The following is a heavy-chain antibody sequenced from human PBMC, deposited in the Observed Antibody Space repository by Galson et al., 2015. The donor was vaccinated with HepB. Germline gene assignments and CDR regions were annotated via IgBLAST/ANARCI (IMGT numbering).Heavy chain of an antibody. Sequence: SLRLSCAASGFTFDDYTMHWVRQAPGKGLEWVSLISWDGGSTYYADSVEGRFTISRDNSKNSLYLQMNSLRTEDTALYYCAKDGYNSYYGMDVWGQGTTVTVSS. V-gene: IGHV3-43*01. CDR1: GFTFDDYT. CDR3: AKDGYNSYYGMDV. J-gene: IGHJ6*02. D-gene: IGHD5-24*01. CDR2: ISWDGGST.